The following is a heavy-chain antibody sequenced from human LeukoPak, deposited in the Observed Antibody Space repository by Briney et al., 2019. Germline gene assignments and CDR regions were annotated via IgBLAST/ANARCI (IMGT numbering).Heavy chain of an antibody. D-gene: IGHD2/OR15-2a*01. J-gene: IGHJ4*02. CDR3: VSFYETY. CDR2: INSDGSWT. Sequence: GGSLRLSCAASGNYWMHWVRQAPGKGLVWVSHINSDGSWTSYADSVKGRLTISKDNAKNTVYLQMNSLRAEDTAVYYCVSFYETYWGRGTLVTVSS. V-gene: IGHV3-74*01. CDR1: GNYW.